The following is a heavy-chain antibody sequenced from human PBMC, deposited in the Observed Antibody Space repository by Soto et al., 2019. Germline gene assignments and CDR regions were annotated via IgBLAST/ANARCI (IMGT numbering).Heavy chain of an antibody. Sequence: GGSLRLSCAASGFTFSSYAMSWVRQAPGKGLEWVSAISGSGGSTYYADSVKGRFTISRDNSKNTLYLQMNSLRAEDTAVYYCAGYCSGGSCYTPDYYYYGMDVWGQGTTVTVSS. D-gene: IGHD2-15*01. CDR2: ISGSGGST. V-gene: IGHV3-23*01. CDR3: AGYCSGGSCYTPDYYYYGMDV. CDR1: GFTFSSYA. J-gene: IGHJ6*02.